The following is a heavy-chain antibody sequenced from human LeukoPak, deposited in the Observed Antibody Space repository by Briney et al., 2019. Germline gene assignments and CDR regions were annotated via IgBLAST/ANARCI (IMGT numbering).Heavy chain of an antibody. D-gene: IGHD5-24*01. CDR2: INPSGGST. Sequence: ASVKVSCKASGYTFTSYYMHWVRQAPGQGLEWMGIINPSGGSTTYPQKFQGRVTMTRDTSTSTVYMDLSSLRSEDTAMYYAREGPETYFFDFWGQGTLVTVSS. V-gene: IGHV1-46*01. CDR3: AREGPETYFFDF. CDR1: GYTFTSYY. J-gene: IGHJ4*02.